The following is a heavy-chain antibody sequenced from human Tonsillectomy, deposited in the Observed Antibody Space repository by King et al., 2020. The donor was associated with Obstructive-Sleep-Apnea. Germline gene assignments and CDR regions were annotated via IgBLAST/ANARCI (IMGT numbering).Heavy chain of an antibody. CDR1: GFTFDDYG. J-gene: IGHJ4*02. CDR3: ASLSGISAAGMLDY. CDR2: INWNGGST. V-gene: IGHV3-20*01. D-gene: IGHD6-13*01. Sequence: VQLVESGGGVVRPGGSLRLSCAASGFTFDDYGMSWVRQAPGKGLEWGSGINWNGGSTGYADSVKGRFTISRDNAKNSLYLQMNSLRAEDTALYHCASLSGISAAGMLDYWGQGTLVTVSS.